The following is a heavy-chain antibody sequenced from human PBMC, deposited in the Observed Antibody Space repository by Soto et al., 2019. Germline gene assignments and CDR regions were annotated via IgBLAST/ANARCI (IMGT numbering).Heavy chain of an antibody. CDR3: ARVPFVNFGDSVPFDY. J-gene: IGHJ4*02. CDR2: VNPNSGNT. Sequence: VQLLQSGAEVKKPGASVKVSCKTSGFTFTSYDINWVRQAPGQGLEWLGWVNPNSGNTDYAQKFQGRVTMTRNTSITTAYMELISLRSEDTAVYYCARVPFVNFGDSVPFDYWGQGTLVTVSS. D-gene: IGHD4-17*01. CDR1: GFTFTSYD. V-gene: IGHV1-8*01.